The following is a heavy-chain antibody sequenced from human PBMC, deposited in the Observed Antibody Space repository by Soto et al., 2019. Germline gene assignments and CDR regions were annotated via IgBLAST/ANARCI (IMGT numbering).Heavy chain of an antibody. CDR1: GFTFSSYA. Sequence: GGSLRLSCAASGFTFSSYAMSWVRQAPGKGLEWVSAISGSGGSTYYADSVKGRFTISRDNSKNTLYLQMNSLRAEDTAVYYCAKVLHHIVVVTAIHWGQGTLVTVSS. J-gene: IGHJ4*02. V-gene: IGHV3-23*01. CDR2: ISGSGGST. D-gene: IGHD2-21*02. CDR3: AKVLHHIVVVTAIH.